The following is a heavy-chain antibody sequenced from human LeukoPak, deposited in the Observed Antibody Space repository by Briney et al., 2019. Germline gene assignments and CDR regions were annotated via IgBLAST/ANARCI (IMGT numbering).Heavy chain of an antibody. J-gene: IGHJ6*03. CDR3: AQRGGLDYYFYYMDV. Sequence: PGGSLRLSCAASGFTFSSYAISWVRQAPGKGLEWVSAISGSGGSTYYADSVKGRFTISRDNSKNTLYLQMNSLRAEDTAAYYCAQRGGLDYYFYYMDVWGKGTTVTVSS. V-gene: IGHV3-23*01. D-gene: IGHD6-25*01. CDR1: GFTFSSYA. CDR2: ISGSGGST.